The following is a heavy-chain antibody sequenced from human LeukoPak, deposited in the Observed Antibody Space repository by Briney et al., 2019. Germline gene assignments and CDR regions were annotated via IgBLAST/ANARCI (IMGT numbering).Heavy chain of an antibody. CDR1: GYTLTELS. Sequence: ASVKVSCKVSGYTLTELSMHWVRQAPGKGLEWMGGFDPEDGETIYAQKFQGRVTMTEDTSTDTAYMELSSLRSEDTAVYYCATSVGATRNNWFDPWGQGTLVTVSS. D-gene: IGHD1-26*01. CDR2: FDPEDGET. J-gene: IGHJ5*02. V-gene: IGHV1-24*01. CDR3: ATSVGATRNNWFDP.